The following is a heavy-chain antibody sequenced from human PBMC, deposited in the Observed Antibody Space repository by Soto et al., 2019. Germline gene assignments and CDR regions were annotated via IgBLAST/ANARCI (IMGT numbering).Heavy chain of an antibody. CDR1: GGSISSGDYY. Sequence: SETLSLTCTVSGGSISSGDYYWSWIRQPPGKGLEWIGYIYYSGSTYYNPSLKSRVTISVDTSKNQFSLKLSSVTAADTAVYYCARAREYYYDSSGHGMDVWGQGTTVTVSS. D-gene: IGHD3-22*01. V-gene: IGHV4-30-4*01. J-gene: IGHJ6*02. CDR3: ARAREYYYDSSGHGMDV. CDR2: IYYSGST.